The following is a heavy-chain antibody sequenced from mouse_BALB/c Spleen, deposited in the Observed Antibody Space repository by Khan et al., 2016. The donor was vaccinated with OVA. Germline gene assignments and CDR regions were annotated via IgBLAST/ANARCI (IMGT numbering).Heavy chain of an antibody. CDR2: INPSTGYT. CDR3: ARRGLRWDFDY. D-gene: IGHD1-1*01. J-gene: IGHJ2*01. CDR1: GYTFINYW. V-gene: IGHV1-7*01. Sequence: LEVSGAELAKPGASVEMSCKASGYTFINYWILWVKQRPGQGLEWIGYINPSTGYTEYNQNFKDKATLTADKSSSTAYMQLSSLTSEDSAVYYCARRGLRWDFDYWGQGTTLTVSS.